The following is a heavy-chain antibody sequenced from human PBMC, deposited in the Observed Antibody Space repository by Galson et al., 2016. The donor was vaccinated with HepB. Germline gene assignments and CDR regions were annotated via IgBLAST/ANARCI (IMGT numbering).Heavy chain of an antibody. V-gene: IGHV3-15*01. CDR2: IRGEADGGTT. Sequence: SLRLSCAASGFTFTKAWMNWVRQAPGKGLEWVGRIRGEADGGTTDHAAPVAGRFSISRDDSKNMVYLQMDSLQTEDTAVYYCATGNYGVWSGYYNGYFFNYWGQGTLVAVSS. D-gene: IGHD3-3*01. CDR1: GFTFTKAW. J-gene: IGHJ4*02. CDR3: ATGNYGVWSGYYNGYFFNY.